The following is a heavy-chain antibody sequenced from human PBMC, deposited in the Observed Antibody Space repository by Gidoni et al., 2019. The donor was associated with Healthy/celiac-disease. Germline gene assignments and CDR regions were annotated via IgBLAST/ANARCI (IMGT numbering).Heavy chain of an antibody. J-gene: IGHJ4*02. CDR1: FTFSSYG. CDR2: IWYDGSNK. D-gene: IGHD6-13*01. Sequence: FTFSSYGMHWVRQAPGKGLEWVAVIWYDGSNKYYADSVKGRFTISRDNSKNTLYLQMNSLRAEDTAVYYCARDPHSLAAAGPDYWGQGTLVTVSS. CDR3: ARDPHSLAAAGPDY. V-gene: IGHV3-33*01.